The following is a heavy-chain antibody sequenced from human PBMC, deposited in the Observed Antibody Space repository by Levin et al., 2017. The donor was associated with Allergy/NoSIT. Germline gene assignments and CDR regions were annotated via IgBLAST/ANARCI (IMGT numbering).Heavy chain of an antibody. CDR3: AHRPGNWGSAFVWFDP. CDR1: GFSLSTSGVG. V-gene: IGHV2-5*01. Sequence: SGPTLVKPTQTLTLTCTFSGFSLSTSGVGVGWIRQPPGKALEWLALIYWNDDKRYSPSLKSRLTITKDTSKNQVVLTMTNMDPVDTATYYCAHRPGNWGSAFVWFDPWGQGTLVTVSS. CDR2: IYWNDDK. D-gene: IGHD7-27*01. J-gene: IGHJ5*02.